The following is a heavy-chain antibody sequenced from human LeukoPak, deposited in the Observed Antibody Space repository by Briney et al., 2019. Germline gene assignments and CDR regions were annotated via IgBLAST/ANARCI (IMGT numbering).Heavy chain of an antibody. CDR2: IFPGDSDT. V-gene: IGHV5-51*01. CDR3: ASATMVRGVLRGAFDM. CDR1: GYSFSNYW. D-gene: IGHD3-10*01. J-gene: IGHJ3*02. Sequence: GESLKISCKGSGYSFSNYWIGWVRQMPEKGLEWMGIIFPGDSDTKYSPSFQGQVIISVDKSVNTAYLQWSSLRASDTAMYYCASATMVRGVLRGAFDMWGQGTMVTVSS.